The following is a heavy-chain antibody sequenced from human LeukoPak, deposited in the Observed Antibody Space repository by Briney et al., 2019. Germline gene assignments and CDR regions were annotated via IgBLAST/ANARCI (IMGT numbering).Heavy chain of an antibody. CDR2: ISSSSSYI. D-gene: IGHD4-11*01. Sequence: GGSLRLSCAASGFTFSSYSMNWVRQAPGKGLEWVSSISSSSSYIYYADSMKGRFTISRDNAKNSLYLQMNSLRAEDTAVYYCARGGTVRGVNYYYYMDVWGKGTTVTVSS. V-gene: IGHV3-21*01. CDR3: ARGGTVRGVNYYYYMDV. CDR1: GFTFSSYS. J-gene: IGHJ6*03.